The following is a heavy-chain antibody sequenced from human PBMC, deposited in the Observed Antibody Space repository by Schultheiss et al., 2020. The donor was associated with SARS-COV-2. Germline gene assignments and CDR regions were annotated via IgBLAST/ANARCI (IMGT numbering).Heavy chain of an antibody. D-gene: IGHD2-2*01. CDR2: IKSKTDGGTT. V-gene: IGHV3-15*01. Sequence: ESLKISCAASGFTFSNAWMSWVRQAPGKGLEWVGRIKSKTDGGTTDYAAPVKGRFTISRDDSKSIAYLQMNSLKTEDTAVYYCTREGGGYCSSTSCHPYYYYGMDVWGQGTTVTVSS. CDR3: TREGGGYCSSTSCHPYYYYGMDV. CDR1: GFTFSNAW. J-gene: IGHJ6*02.